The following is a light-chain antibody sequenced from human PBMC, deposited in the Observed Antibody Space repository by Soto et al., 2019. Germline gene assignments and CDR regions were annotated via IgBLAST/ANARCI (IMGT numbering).Light chain of an antibody. CDR2: DVS. Sequence: QSALTQPASVSGSPGQSITISCTRTTSDVGGYNYVSWYQKHPGKAPKLVICDVSNRPSGVSNRFSGSKSGNTASLTISGLQAEDEADYYCSSYTSSSTVFGGGTQLTVL. J-gene: IGLJ2*01. CDR3: SSYTSSSTV. CDR1: TSDVGGYNY. V-gene: IGLV2-14*01.